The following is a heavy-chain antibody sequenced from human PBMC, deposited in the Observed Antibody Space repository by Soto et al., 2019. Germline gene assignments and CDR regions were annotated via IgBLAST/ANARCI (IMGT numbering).Heavy chain of an antibody. J-gene: IGHJ4*02. CDR1: GFTFSSYA. D-gene: IGHD3-9*01. V-gene: IGHV3-23*01. Sequence: EVQLLESGGGLVQPGGSLRLSCAASGFTFSSYAMTWVRQAPGKGLEWVSVITGSGGNTYYADSVKARFTISRDNSKSTLYLQMNSLRVEDTATYFCARGLGIDYWGQGTLVTVSS. CDR2: ITGSGGNT. CDR3: ARGLGIDY.